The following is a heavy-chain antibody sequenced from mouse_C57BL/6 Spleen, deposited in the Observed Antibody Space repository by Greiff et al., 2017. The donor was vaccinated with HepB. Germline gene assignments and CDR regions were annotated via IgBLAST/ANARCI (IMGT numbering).Heavy chain of an antibody. D-gene: IGHD2-5*01. CDR2: IDPSDSYT. V-gene: IGHV1-69*01. CDR1: GYTFTSYW. CDR3: ARSAYYSNYDYFDY. Sequence: QVQLKQPGAELVMPGASVKLSCKASGYTFTSYWMHWVKQRPGQGLEWIGEIDPSDSYTNYNQKFKGKSTLTVDKSSSTAYMQLSSLTSEDSAVYYCARSAYYSNYDYFDYWGQGTTLTVSS. J-gene: IGHJ2*01.